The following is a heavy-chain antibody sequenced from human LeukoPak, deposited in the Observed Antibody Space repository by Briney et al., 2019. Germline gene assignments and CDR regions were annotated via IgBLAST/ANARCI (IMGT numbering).Heavy chain of an antibody. D-gene: IGHD6-19*01. J-gene: IGHJ4*02. Sequence: GESLQIPCKASGYSFTTYWIGWVRQMPGKGLEWMGSIYPGGSDTTYDPSFQGQVTISADKSISTAYLQWNSLKASDTAMYYCALGVAGRFAFWGQGTLVTVSS. CDR2: IYPGGSDT. CDR3: ALGVAGRFAF. CDR1: GYSFTTYW. V-gene: IGHV5-51*01.